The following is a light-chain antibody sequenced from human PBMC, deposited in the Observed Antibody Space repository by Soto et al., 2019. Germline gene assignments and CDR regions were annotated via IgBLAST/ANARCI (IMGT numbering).Light chain of an antibody. CDR1: QGIRDN. V-gene: IGKV1-6*01. CDR2: SAS. J-gene: IGKJ1*01. Sequence: AIQMTQSPSSLSASVGDRVTITCRASQGIRDNLGWYQQKPGKAPKLLIYSASSLQSGVPSRFSGSGSGTDFTLTISSLQPEDFATYYCLQAYNYPWTLGQGTKVDIK. CDR3: LQAYNYPWT.